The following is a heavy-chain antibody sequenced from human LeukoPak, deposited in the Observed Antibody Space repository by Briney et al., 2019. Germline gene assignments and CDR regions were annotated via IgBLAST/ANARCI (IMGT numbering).Heavy chain of an antibody. J-gene: IGHJ4*02. Sequence: GESLKISRKGSGYSFTSYWIGRVRQMPGKGLEWMGIIYPGDSDTRYSPSFQGQVTISVDNSISTAYLQWSSLKASDTAMYYCARRAYGSGNYYFDYWGQGTLVTVSS. CDR3: ARRAYGSGNYYFDY. D-gene: IGHD3-10*01. CDR1: GYSFTSYW. CDR2: IYPGDSDT. V-gene: IGHV5-51*01.